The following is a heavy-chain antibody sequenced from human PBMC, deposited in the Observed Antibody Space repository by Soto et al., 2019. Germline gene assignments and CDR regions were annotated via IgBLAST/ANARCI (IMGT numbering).Heavy chain of an antibody. CDR3: SIVRSTTLFDLVSLFDY. V-gene: IGHV3-23*01. Sequence: GSLKLSCASSAFTLSSYAMSWVRQAAGKGLECVSTISGSGGTTYYADSVKGRFTISRDNSKNTLYLQMNSLRADDTAVYYCSIVRSTTLFDLVSLFDYWGQGTLVTVSS. D-gene: IGHD3-3*01. CDR2: ISGSGGTT. CDR1: AFTLSSYA. J-gene: IGHJ4*02.